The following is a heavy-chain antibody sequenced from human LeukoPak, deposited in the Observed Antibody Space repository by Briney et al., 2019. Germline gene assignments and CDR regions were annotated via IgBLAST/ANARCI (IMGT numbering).Heavy chain of an antibody. CDR3: ARARYYYGHYFDY. V-gene: IGHV4-59*01. Sequence: SETLSLTCTVSGASISGYYWTWIRQPPGKGLEWIGYIFDNGNTNYNPSLKSRVAISLDTSKNQFSLKLSSVTAADTAVYYCARARYYYGHYFDYWGQGTLVTASS. D-gene: IGHD3-10*01. CDR1: GASISGYY. J-gene: IGHJ4*02. CDR2: IFDNGNT.